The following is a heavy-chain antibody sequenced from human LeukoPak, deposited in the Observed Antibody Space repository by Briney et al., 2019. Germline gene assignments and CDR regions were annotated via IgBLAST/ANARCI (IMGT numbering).Heavy chain of an antibody. CDR1: GYSISSGYY. D-gene: IGHD1-26*01. CDR3: ARAGGWEL. CDR2: IYHSGST. J-gene: IGHJ4*02. V-gene: IGHV4-38-2*02. Sequence: TSETLSLTCTVSGYSISSGYYWGWIRQPPGKGLEWIGSIYHSGSTYYNPSLKSRVTISVDTSKNQFSLKLSSVTAADTAVYYCARAGGWELWGQGTLVIVS.